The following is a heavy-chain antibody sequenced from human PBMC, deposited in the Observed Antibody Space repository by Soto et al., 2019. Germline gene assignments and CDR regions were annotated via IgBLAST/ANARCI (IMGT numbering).Heavy chain of an antibody. CDR3: ARNYYYDSSGYYYFFLGALDY. CDR2: ISGSGGST. D-gene: IGHD3-22*01. Sequence: PGGSLRLSCAASGFSFSSYAMSWVRQAPGKGLEWVSAISGSGGSTYYAESVKGRFTISRDNSKNTLYPQMNSLRAEDTAVYYCARNYYYDSSGYYYFFLGALDYWGQGTLVTVSS. V-gene: IGHV3-23*01. J-gene: IGHJ4*02. CDR1: GFSFSSYA.